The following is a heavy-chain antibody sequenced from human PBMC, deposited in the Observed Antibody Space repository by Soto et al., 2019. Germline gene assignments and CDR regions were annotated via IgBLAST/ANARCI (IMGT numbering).Heavy chain of an antibody. D-gene: IGHD3-22*01. V-gene: IGHV3-30-3*01. CDR2: ISYDGSNK. CDR1: GFTFSSYA. Sequence: PGGSLRLSCAASGFTFSSYAMHWVRQAPGKGLEWVAVISYDGSNKYYADSVKGRFTISRDNSKNTLYLQMNSQRAEDTAVYYCARLRYYYDSSGSHPPDYWGQGTLVTVSS. CDR3: ARLRYYYDSSGSHPPDY. J-gene: IGHJ4*02.